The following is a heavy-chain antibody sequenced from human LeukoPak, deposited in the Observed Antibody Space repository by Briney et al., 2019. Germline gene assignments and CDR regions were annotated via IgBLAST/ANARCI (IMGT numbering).Heavy chain of an antibody. V-gene: IGHV1-2*02. CDR1: GHTFTGYY. CDR3: ARGQQQLEEDWFDP. J-gene: IGHJ5*02. CDR2: INPNSGAT. Sequence: GASVKVSFKASGHTFTGYYMHWVRQAPGQGLEWMGWINPNSGATNYAQKFQGRVTMTRDTSISTAYMELSSLRSDDTALYYCARGQQQLEEDWFDPWGQGTLVTVSS. D-gene: IGHD6-13*01.